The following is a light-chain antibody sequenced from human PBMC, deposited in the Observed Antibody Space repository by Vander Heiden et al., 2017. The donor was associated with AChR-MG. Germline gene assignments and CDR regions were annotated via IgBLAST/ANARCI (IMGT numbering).Light chain of an antibody. CDR1: NGHSSYA. CDR3: QTWDTGIPYV. Sequence: QVVLTQSPSASASLAASVKLTCTLSNGHSSYAIAWHQQQPEKGPRYLIKLNRDGSHTKGDGIPDRFSVSSSGTEWYLTISSLQSEDEADYYCQTWDTGIPYVFGTGTKLTVL. V-gene: IGLV4-69*01. CDR2: LNRDGSH. J-gene: IGLJ1*01.